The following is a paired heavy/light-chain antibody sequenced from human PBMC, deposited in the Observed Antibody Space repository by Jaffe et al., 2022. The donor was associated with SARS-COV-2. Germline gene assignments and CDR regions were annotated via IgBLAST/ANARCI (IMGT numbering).Heavy chain of an antibody. V-gene: IGHV3-73*01. CDR1: GFTFSGSA. CDR2: IRSKANNYAS. Sequence: EVQLVESGGGLVQPGGSLKLSCAASGFTFSGSAMHWVRQASGKGLEWVGRIRSKANNYASAYGASVKGRFTISRDDSKNTAYLQMNSLKTEDTAVYYCTSPYYDFWSGYYRMDVWGQGTTVTVSS. CDR3: TSPYYDFWSGYYRMDV. J-gene: IGHJ6*02. D-gene: IGHD3-3*01.
Light chain of an antibody. CDR1: QDISFY. CDR2: DAT. V-gene: IGKV1-33*01. J-gene: IGKJ2*01. CDR3: HQYDNPPYT. Sequence: DIQMTQSPSSLSASVGDRVTITCQASQDISFYLNWYQQKPGKAPKLLIYDATNLQTGVPSRFSGSGSGTDFTFTISSLQPEDVATYYCHQYDNPPYTFGQGTKLEIK.